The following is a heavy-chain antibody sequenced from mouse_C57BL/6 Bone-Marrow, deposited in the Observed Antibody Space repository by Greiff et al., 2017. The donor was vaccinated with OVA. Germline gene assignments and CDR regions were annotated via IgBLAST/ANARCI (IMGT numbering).Heavy chain of an antibody. CDR3: ASRGDGYYWFAY. CDR1: GYTFTSYW. Sequence: VQLQQPGAELVMPGASVKLSCKASGYTFTSYWMNWVKQRPGQGLEWIGEIDPSDSYTNYNQKFKCKSTLTVDKSSSTAYMQLSSLTSEDSAVYYCASRGDGYYWFAYWGQGTLVTVSA. CDR2: IDPSDSYT. V-gene: IGHV1-69*01. D-gene: IGHD2-3*01. J-gene: IGHJ3*01.